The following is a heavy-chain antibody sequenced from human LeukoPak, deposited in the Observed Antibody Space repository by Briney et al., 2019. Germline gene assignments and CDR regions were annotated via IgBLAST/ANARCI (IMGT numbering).Heavy chain of an antibody. CDR3: ARVYFDWTDAFDI. CDR1: EGTFSSYA. Sequence: SVKVSCKASEGTFSSYAISWVRQAPGQGLEWMGGIIPIFGTANYAQKFQGRVTITTDESTSTAYMELSSLRSEDTAVYYCARVYFDWTDAFDIWGQGTMVTVSS. CDR2: IIPIFGTA. V-gene: IGHV1-69*05. D-gene: IGHD3-9*01. J-gene: IGHJ3*02.